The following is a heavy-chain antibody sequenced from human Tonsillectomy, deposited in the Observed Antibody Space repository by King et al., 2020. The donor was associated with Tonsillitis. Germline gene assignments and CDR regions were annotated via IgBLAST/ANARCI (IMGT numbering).Heavy chain of an antibody. CDR1: GGSISSRAYY. J-gene: IGHJ4*02. CDR2: IYFSGNT. CDR3: ANTLYYSDSSGFPYYFDN. V-gene: IGHV4-39*01. D-gene: IGHD3-22*01. Sequence: QLQESGPGLVKPSETLSLTCTVSGGSISSRAYYWAWLRQPPGRGPEWIASIYFSGNTYYSPSLKSRVTISVDTSKNQFSLRLNPVTAADTAVYYCANTLYYSDSSGFPYYFDNWGQGTLVTVSS.